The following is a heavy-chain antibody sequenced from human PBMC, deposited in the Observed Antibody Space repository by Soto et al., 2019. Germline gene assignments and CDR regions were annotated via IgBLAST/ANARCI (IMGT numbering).Heavy chain of an antibody. V-gene: IGHV1-8*01. D-gene: IGHD3-10*01. CDR2: TNPNSGNI. Sequence: ASVKVSCKASGNTFTSYDINWVRQATGHGLEWMGWTNPNSGNIGYAQKFQGRVTMTRDTAIRTAYMEVSRLRSDDTAVYYCARGRASGGYYLLHYWGQATTVTVYS. J-gene: IGHJ6*02. CDR3: ARGRASGGYYLLHY. CDR1: GNTFTSYD.